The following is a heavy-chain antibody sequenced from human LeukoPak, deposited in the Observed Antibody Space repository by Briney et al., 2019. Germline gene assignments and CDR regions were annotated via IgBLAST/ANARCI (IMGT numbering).Heavy chain of an antibody. CDR2: ISGSGGST. CDR3: AKAGYSSSWYARSSWFDP. J-gene: IGHJ5*02. CDR1: GFTFSSYA. D-gene: IGHD6-13*01. V-gene: IGHV3-23*01. Sequence: GGSLRLSCAASGFTFSSYAMSWVCHAPGQWLGWVSAISGSGGSTYYADSVKGRFTISRDNSKNTLYLQMNSLRAEDTAVYCCAKAGYSSSWYARSSWFDPWGQGTLVTVSS.